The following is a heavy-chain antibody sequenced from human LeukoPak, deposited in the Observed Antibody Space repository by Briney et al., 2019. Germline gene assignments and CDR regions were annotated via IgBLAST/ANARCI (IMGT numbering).Heavy chain of an antibody. CDR1: GYTFTSYG. Sequence: ASVKVSCKASGYTFTSYGISWVRQAPGQGXEWMGWISAYNGNTNYAQKLQGRVTMTTDTSTSTAYMELRSLRSDDTAVYYCAREVAAAGTSDYYYGMDVWGQGTTVTVSS. CDR3: AREVAAAGTSDYYYGMDV. D-gene: IGHD6-13*01. CDR2: ISAYNGNT. J-gene: IGHJ6*02. V-gene: IGHV1-18*01.